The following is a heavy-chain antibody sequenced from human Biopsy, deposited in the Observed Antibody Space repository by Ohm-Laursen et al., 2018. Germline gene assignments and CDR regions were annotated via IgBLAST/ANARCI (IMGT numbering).Heavy chain of an antibody. J-gene: IGHJ6*02. CDR2: ISSTSSYI. Sequence: LSLTSAASGFTFSSYTINWVRQAAGKGLEWVSSISSTSSYIYYADSVKGRFTISRDNAKNSLYLQMNSLSAEDTAVYYCARDSKSKDSSGSSYYYGMDVWGQGTTVTVSS. V-gene: IGHV3-21*01. CDR3: ARDSKSKDSSGSSYYYGMDV. CDR1: GFTFSSYT. D-gene: IGHD3-22*01.